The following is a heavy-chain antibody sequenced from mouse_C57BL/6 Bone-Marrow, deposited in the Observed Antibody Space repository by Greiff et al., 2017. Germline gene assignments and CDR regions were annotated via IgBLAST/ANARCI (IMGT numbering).Heavy chain of an antibody. CDR2: INPSSGYT. CDR3: ARSPRFAY. Sequence: QVQLQQSGAELARPGASVKMSCKASGYTFTSYTMHWVKQRPGPGLEWIGYINPSSGYTKYNQKFKDKATLTADKSSSTAYMQLSSLTSEDAAVYYCARSPRFAYWGQGTLVTVSA. V-gene: IGHV1-4*01. CDR1: GYTFTSYT. J-gene: IGHJ3*01.